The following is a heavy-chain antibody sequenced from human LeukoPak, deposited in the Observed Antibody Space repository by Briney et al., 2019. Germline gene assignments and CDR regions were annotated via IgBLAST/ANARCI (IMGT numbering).Heavy chain of an antibody. CDR2: IYSGGNT. D-gene: IGHD3-16*01. J-gene: IGHJ5*02. CDR1: GFTVSNNY. Sequence: GGSLRLSCAASGFTVSNNYMSWVRQAPGKGLQWVSVIYSGGNTYYADSVKGRFTISRDNSKNTLYLQMNSLRAEDTAVYYCARALGGAYWFDPWGQGTLVTVSS. V-gene: IGHV3-53*01. CDR3: ARALGGAYWFDP.